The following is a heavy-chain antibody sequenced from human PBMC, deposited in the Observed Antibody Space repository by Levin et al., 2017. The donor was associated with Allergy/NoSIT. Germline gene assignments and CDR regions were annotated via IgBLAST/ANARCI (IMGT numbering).Heavy chain of an antibody. V-gene: IGHV4-39*01. D-gene: IGHD3-10*01. CDR3: ARTPREQVGVILRFDY. Sequence: SETLSLTCTVSGGSISSSSYYWGWIRQPPGKGLEWIGNIYYSGSTYYNPSLKSRVTMSVDTSKNQFSLKLSSVTAADTAVYYCARTPREQVGVILRFDYWGQGTLVTVSS. CDR1: GGSISSSSYY. J-gene: IGHJ4*02. CDR2: IYYSGST.